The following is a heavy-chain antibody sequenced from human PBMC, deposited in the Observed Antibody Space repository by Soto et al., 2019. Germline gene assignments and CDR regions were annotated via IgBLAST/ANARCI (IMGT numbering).Heavy chain of an antibody. Sequence: EAQLVESGGGLVQPGGSLRLSCAASGFTFSGYWMTWVRQAPGKGLEWVANIKQDGSEKYYVDSVKGRFTISRDNAKNSVYLQMNSLRAEDTAVYYCARRRGTFNFDYWGQGTLVTVSS. D-gene: IGHD1-1*01. CDR2: IKQDGSEK. CDR1: GFTFSGYW. CDR3: ARRRGTFNFDY. J-gene: IGHJ4*02. V-gene: IGHV3-7*01.